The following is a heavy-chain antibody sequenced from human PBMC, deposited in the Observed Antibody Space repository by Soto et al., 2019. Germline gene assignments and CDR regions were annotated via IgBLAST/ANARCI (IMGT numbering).Heavy chain of an antibody. CDR1: GGTFSSYA. D-gene: IGHD2-2*01. J-gene: IGHJ6*02. V-gene: IGHV1-69*01. CDR2: IIPIFGTA. CDR3: ARVGGYCSSTSCYYYYYGMDV. Sequence: QVQLVQSGAEVKKPGSSVKVSCKASGGTFSSYAISWVRQAPGQGLEWMGGIIPIFGTANYAQKFQGRVTITADESTSTAYMELSSLRSEDTAVYYCARVGGYCSSTSCYYYYYGMDVWGQGTMVTVSS.